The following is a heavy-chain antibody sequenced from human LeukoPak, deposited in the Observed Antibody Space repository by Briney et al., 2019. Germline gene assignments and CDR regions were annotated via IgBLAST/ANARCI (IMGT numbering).Heavy chain of an antibody. Sequence: GASVKVSCKASGYTFTAYYMHWVRQAPGQGLEWMGWINPNSGDTNYAQKFQGKVTMTRDTSITTAYMELSRLRSDDTAVYYCAREESIGSYQFLHDFWGQGTLVTVSS. V-gene: IGHV1-2*02. J-gene: IGHJ4*02. CDR2: INPNSGDT. D-gene: IGHD1-26*01. CDR3: AREESIGSYQFLHDF. CDR1: GYTFTAYY.